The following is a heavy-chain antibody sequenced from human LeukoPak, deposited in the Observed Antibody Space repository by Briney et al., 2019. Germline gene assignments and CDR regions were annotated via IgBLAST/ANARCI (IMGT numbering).Heavy chain of an antibody. CDR3: ARLLTGENWFDP. J-gene: IGHJ5*02. CDR1: GGTFSSYA. CDR2: IIPIFGTA. D-gene: IGHD7-27*01. Sequence: SVKVSCKASGGTFSSYAISWVRQAPGQGLEWMGGIIPIFGTANYAQKFQGRVTITADESTSTAYMELSSLRSEDTAVYYCARLLTGENWFDPWGQGTLVAVSS. V-gene: IGHV1-69*01.